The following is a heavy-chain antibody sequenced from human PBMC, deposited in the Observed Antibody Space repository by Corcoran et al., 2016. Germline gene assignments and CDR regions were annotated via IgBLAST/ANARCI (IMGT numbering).Heavy chain of an antibody. D-gene: IGHD3-22*01. CDR3: TRPSGYYLDAFDI. CDR1: GFTFSGSA. V-gene: IGHV3-73*02. CDR2: IRSKANSYAT. J-gene: IGHJ3*02. Sequence: EVQLVESGGGLVQPGGSLKLSCAASGFTFSGSAMHWVRQASGKGLEWVGRIRSKANSYATAYAASVKGRFTISRDDSKNTADLQMNSLKTEVPAVYYCTRPSGYYLDAFDIWGHGTMVTVSS.